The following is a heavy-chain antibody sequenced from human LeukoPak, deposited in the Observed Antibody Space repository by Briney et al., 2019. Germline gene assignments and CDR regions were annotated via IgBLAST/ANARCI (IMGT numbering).Heavy chain of an antibody. V-gene: IGHV3-23*01. CDR3: AKGRRWEPRRDAFDI. CDR2: ISDSGDST. D-gene: IGHD1-26*01. J-gene: IGHJ3*02. CDR1: GFTFSSYA. Sequence: PGGSLRLSCAASGFTFSSYAMTWVRQAPGKGLGWVSAISDSGDSTYYADSVKGRFTISRDNSKNTLYLQMNSLRAEDTAVYYCAKGRRWEPRRDAFDIWGQGTMVTVSS.